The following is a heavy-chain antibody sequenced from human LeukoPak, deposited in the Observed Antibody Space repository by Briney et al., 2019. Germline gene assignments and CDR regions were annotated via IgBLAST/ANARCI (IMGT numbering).Heavy chain of an antibody. D-gene: IGHD3-9*01. J-gene: IGHJ5*02. Sequence: SETLSLTCAVYGGSFSGYYWSWIRQPPGKGLEWIGEINHSGSTNYNPPLKSRVTISVDTSKNQFSLKLSSVTAADTAVYYCARGAPYYDILTGRNWFDPWGQGTLVTVSS. CDR2: INHSGST. V-gene: IGHV4-34*01. CDR3: ARGAPYYDILTGRNWFDP. CDR1: GGSFSGYY.